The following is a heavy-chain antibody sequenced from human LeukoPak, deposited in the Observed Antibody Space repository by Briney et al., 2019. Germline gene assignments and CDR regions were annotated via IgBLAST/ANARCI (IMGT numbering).Heavy chain of an antibody. J-gene: IGHJ4*02. CDR1: GGSISSHY. V-gene: IGHV4-59*11. CDR2: IYYSGST. CDR3: ARENSGSYREFDY. D-gene: IGHD1-26*01. Sequence: SETLSLTCTVSGGSISSHYWSWIRQPPGKGLEWIGYIYYSGSTNYNPSLKSRVTISVDTSKNQFSLKLSSVTAAGTAVFYCARENSGSYREFDYWGQGTLVTVSS.